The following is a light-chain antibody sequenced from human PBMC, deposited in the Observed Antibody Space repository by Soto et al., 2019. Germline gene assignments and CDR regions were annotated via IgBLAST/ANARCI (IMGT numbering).Light chain of an antibody. CDR2: QDN. CDR1: KLGDKY. J-gene: IGLJ2*01. CDR3: QAWDSSTEV. Sequence: SYELTQPPSVSVSPGQTASITCSGDKLGDKYAYWYQQKPGQSPVLVIYQDNKRPSGIPERFSGSNSGNTATLTISGTQAMDEADYYCQAWDSSTEVFGGGTKLTV. V-gene: IGLV3-1*01.